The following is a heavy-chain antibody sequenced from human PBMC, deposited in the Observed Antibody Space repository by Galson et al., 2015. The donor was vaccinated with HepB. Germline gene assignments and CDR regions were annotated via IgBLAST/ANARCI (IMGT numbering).Heavy chain of an antibody. D-gene: IGHD1-26*01. J-gene: IGHJ3*02. CDR1: CGPISSSYNY. V-gene: IGHV4-39*01. CDR2: IYYGGTI. Sequence: TLSLTCTVSCGPISSSYNYWDWLRQPPGTGLEWIASIYYGGTIHYNPSLKSRAPISADTAKNQFSLKLRSVTAADTAVYYCARHDGSKREGVAFDMWGQGTMVTVSS. CDR3: ARHDGSKREGVAFDM.